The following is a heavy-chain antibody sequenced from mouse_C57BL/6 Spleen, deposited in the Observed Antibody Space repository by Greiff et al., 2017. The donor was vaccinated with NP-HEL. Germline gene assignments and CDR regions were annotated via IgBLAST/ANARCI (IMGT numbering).Heavy chain of an antibody. CDR2: IDPSDSYT. V-gene: IGHV1-50*01. J-gene: IGHJ2*01. D-gene: IGHD1-2*01. Sequence: QVQLQQPGAELVKPGASVKLSCKASGYTFTSYWMQWVKQRPGQGLEWIGEIDPSDSYTNYNQKFKGKATLTVDTSSSTAYMQLSSLTSEDSAVYYGARKGEITTADYWGQGTTLTVSS. CDR1: GYTFTSYW. CDR3: ARKGEITTADY.